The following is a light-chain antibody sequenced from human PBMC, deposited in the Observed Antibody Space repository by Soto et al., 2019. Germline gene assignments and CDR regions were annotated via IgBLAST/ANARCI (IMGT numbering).Light chain of an antibody. J-gene: IGLJ2*01. CDR3: TSYTTSTTFV. Sequence: QSALTQPASVSGSPGQSITISCTGTSSDVGGYNYVSWYQQHPGKAPKLMIYDVSNRPSGVSNRFSGSKSGNTASLTISGLQPEEGADYYSTSYTTSTTFVFGGGPNLPVL. CDR2: DVS. V-gene: IGLV2-14*01. CDR1: SSDVGGYNY.